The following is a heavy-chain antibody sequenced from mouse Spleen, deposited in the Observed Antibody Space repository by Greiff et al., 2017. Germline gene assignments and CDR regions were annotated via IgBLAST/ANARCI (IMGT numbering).Heavy chain of an antibody. Sequence: VQGVESGAELVRPGASVKLSCKASGYTFTDYYINWVKQRPGQGLEWIARIYPGSGNTYYNEKFKGKATLTAEKSSSTAYMQLSSLTSEDSAVYFCARDYRYDEDWFAYWGQGTLVTVSA. J-gene: IGHJ3*01. CDR3: ARDYRYDEDWFAY. V-gene: IGHV1-76*01. CDR1: GYTFTDYY. CDR2: IYPGSGNT. D-gene: IGHD2-14*01.